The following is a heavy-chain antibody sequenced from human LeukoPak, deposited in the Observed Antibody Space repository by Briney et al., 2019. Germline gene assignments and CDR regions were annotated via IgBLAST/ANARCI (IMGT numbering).Heavy chain of an antibody. CDR1: GFTFSTYA. D-gene: IGHD6-13*01. Sequence: GGSLRLSCAASGFTFSTYAMTWVRQAPGKGLEWVSTISVSGGSTYYADSVKGRFTISRDNPKNTLDLQMNSLRAEDTAVYFCVKGGKAAVGTFDYWGQGTLVTVSS. V-gene: IGHV3-23*01. J-gene: IGHJ4*02. CDR2: ISVSGGST. CDR3: VKGGKAAVGTFDY.